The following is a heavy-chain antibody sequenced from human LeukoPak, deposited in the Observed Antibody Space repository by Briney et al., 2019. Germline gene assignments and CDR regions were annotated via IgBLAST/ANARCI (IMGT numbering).Heavy chain of an antibody. D-gene: IGHD3-9*01. CDR3: AGSSPFLTGAY. Sequence: ASVKVSCKASGYTFTSYYMHWVRQAPGQGLEWMGIINPSGGSTSYAQKFQGRVTMTRDTSTSTVYMELSSLRSEDTAVYYCAGSSPFLTGAYWGQGTLVTVSS. CDR1: GYTFTSYY. CDR2: INPSGGST. V-gene: IGHV1-46*01. J-gene: IGHJ4*02.